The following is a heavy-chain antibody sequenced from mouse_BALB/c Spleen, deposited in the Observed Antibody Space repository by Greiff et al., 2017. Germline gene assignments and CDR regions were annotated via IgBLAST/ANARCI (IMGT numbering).Heavy chain of an antibody. CDR3: ATYGNYEMDY. CDR2: IWSGGST. V-gene: IGHV2-2*02. Sequence: VQLQQSGPGLVQPSQSLSITCTVSGFSLTSYGVHWVRQSPGKGLEWLGVIWSGGSTDYNAAFISRLSISKDNSKSQVFFKMNSLQANDTAIYYCATYGNYEMDYWGQGTLVTVSA. CDR1: GFSLTSYG. D-gene: IGHD2-10*02. J-gene: IGHJ3*01.